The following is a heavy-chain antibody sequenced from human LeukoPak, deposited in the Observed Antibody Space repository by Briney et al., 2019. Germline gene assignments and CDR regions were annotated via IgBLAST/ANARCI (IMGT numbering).Heavy chain of an antibody. Sequence: SVKVSCKASGGTFSSYAISWVRQAPGQVLEWMGGIIPIFGTANYAQKFQGRVTITTDESTSTAYMELSSLRSEDTAVYYCARGYCSGGSCSRYYYYYMDVWGKGTTVTVSS. CDR1: GGTFSSYA. D-gene: IGHD2-15*01. J-gene: IGHJ6*03. CDR2: IIPIFGTA. CDR3: ARGYCSGGSCSRYYYYYMDV. V-gene: IGHV1-69*05.